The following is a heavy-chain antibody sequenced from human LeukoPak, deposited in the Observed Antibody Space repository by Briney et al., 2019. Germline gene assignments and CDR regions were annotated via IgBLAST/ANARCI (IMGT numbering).Heavy chain of an antibody. CDR2: FYNRGNP. D-gene: IGHD2-8*01. J-gene: IGHJ4*02. CDR3: ASAYCPNGVCFFYFES. CDR1: GGSVNSNRYY. V-gene: IGHV4-39*01. Sequence: SETLSLTCTVSGGSVNSNRYYWDRVRPPPGKGLDWIGSFYNRGNPYYNPSLKSRVTISVDSSKNQFSMRLTSVTAADTAVYHCASAYCPNGVCFFYFESWGKGTLVTVSS.